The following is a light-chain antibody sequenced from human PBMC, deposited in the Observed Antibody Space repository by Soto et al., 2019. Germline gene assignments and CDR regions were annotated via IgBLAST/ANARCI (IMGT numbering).Light chain of an antibody. Sequence: SYELTQPPPLSVPPGQTATITCGGNNIGRKSVHWYQQKPGQAPVLVFRADSGRPSGIPERFSGSNSGNTATLTISRVEAGDEADYYCRVWDSGSYHAVCGGGTKLTVL. CDR2: ADS. J-gene: IGLJ2*01. CDR3: RVWDSGSYHAV. V-gene: IGLV3-21*02. CDR1: NIGRKS.